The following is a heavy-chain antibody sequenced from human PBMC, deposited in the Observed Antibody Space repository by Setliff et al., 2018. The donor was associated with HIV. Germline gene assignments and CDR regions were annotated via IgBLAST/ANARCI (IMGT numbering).Heavy chain of an antibody. V-gene: IGHV3-9*01. CDR2: ISWNSGSI. D-gene: IGHD1-26*01. Sequence: GGSLRLSCAASGFIFDGYAMHWVRQVPGKGLEWVSGISWNSGSIGYADSVKGRFTISRDNAKNSLYLQMNSLRAEDTAVYYCARDRGLRGMLLSSKELGFYCMDVWGKGTTVTVSS. J-gene: IGHJ6*03. CDR1: GFIFDGYA. CDR3: ARDRGLRGMLLSSKELGFYCMDV.